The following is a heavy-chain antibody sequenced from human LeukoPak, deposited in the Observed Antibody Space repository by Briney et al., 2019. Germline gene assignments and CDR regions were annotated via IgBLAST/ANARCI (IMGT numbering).Heavy chain of an antibody. Sequence: GASVKVPCKASGGTFSSYAISWVRQAPGQGLEWMGGIIPIFGTANYAQKFQGRVTITADESTSTAYMELSSLRSEDTAVYYCASPGYCSSTSCLDWDWFDPWGQGTLVTVSS. V-gene: IGHV1-69*13. CDR1: GGTFSSYA. CDR3: ASPGYCSSTSCLDWDWFDP. D-gene: IGHD2-2*01. J-gene: IGHJ5*02. CDR2: IIPIFGTA.